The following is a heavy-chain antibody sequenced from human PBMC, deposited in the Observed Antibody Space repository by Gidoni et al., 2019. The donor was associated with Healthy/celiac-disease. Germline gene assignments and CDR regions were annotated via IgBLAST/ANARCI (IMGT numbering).Heavy chain of an antibody. CDR2: IKSKTDGGKT. CDR3: TTADHDYGDYGVGFDI. V-gene: IGHV3-15*01. Sequence: EVQLVESGGGLVKPGGSLRLSCAASVFTFSHAWMGLVRQAPGKGLGWVGRIKSKTDGGKTDYAAPVKGRFTISRDDSKNTLYLQMNSLKTEDTAVYYCTTADHDYGDYGVGFDIWGQGTMVTVSS. D-gene: IGHD4-17*01. J-gene: IGHJ3*02. CDR1: VFTFSHAW.